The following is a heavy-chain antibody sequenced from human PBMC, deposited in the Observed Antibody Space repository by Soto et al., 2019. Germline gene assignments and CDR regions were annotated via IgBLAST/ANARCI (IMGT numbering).Heavy chain of an antibody. D-gene: IGHD1-1*01. CDR3: AKSVYNWNDGFFDY. V-gene: IGHV3-30*18. J-gene: IGHJ4*02. CDR1: GFTFSSYG. CDR2: ISYDGINK. Sequence: QVQLVESGGGVVQPGRSLRLSCAASGFTFSSYGIHWVRQAPGKGLEWGSVISYDGINKYYADSVKGRFTNSRDNSENTLYLQMNSLRAEDTAVYYCAKSVYNWNDGFFDYWGQGTLVSVST.